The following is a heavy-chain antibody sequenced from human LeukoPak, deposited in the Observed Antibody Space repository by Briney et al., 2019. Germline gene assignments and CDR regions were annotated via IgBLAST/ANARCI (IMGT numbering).Heavy chain of an antibody. Sequence: GGSLRLSCAVSGFPFIIYEMNWVRQAPGKGLEWVSNIASSGTPRYYADSVKGRFSISRDNAKNSLYLQMNSLRVEDTAVYYCALLAVASDFDYWGQGALVTVSS. CDR3: ALLAVASDFDY. CDR2: IASSGTPR. V-gene: IGHV3-48*03. J-gene: IGHJ4*02. D-gene: IGHD6-19*01. CDR1: GFPFIIYE.